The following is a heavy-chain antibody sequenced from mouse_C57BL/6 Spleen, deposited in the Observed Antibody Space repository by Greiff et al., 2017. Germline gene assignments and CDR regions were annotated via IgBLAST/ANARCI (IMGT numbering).Heavy chain of an antibody. CDR1: GFTFSSYT. CDR3: ARGGGYWYFDV. Sequence: EVNLVESGGGLVKPGGSLKLSCAASGFTFSSYTMSWVRQTPEKRLEWVATISGGGGNTYYPDSVKGRFTISRDNAKNTLYLQMSSLRSEDTALYYCARGGGYWYFDVWGTGTTVTVSS. D-gene: IGHD1-1*02. J-gene: IGHJ1*03. CDR2: ISGGGGNT. V-gene: IGHV5-9*01.